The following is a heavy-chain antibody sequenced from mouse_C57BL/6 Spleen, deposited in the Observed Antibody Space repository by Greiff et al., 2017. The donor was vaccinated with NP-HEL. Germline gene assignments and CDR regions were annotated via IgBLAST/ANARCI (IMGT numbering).Heavy chain of an antibody. D-gene: IGHD2-2*01. Sequence: QVQLKESGPELVKPGASVKISCKASGYAFSSSWMNWVKQRPGKGLEWIGRIYPGDGDTNYNGKFKGKATLTADKSSSTAYMQLSSLTSEDSAVYFCARSTMATTGFAYWGQGTLVTVSA. CDR2: IYPGDGDT. CDR1: GYAFSSSW. CDR3: ARSTMATTGFAY. J-gene: IGHJ3*01. V-gene: IGHV1-82*01.